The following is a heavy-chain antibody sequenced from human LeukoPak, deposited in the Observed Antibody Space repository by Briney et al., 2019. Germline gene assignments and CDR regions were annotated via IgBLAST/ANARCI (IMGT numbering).Heavy chain of an antibody. CDR1: GFTFSHYS. D-gene: IGHD5-24*01. CDR3: ARDRLGDGYIREFDS. CDR2: FGSDLSFR. J-gene: IGHJ4*02. V-gene: IGHV3-21*01. Sequence: GGSLRLYCAGSGFTFSHYSMNWVRQAPGKGLVLFASFGSDLSFRSVADSLKGRFTISRDNAENSLYLHLNSLRAEDTAIYYCARDRLGDGYIREFDSWGQGTLVIVSS.